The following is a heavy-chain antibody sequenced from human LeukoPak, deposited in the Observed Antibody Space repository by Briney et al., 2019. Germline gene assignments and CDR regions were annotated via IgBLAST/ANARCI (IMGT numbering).Heavy chain of an antibody. CDR2: ISSSSSYT. Sequence: PGGSLRLSCAASGFTFSDYYMSWIRQAPGKGLEWVSYISSSSSYTNYADSVKGRFTISRDNAKDSLYLQMNSLRAEDTAVYYCARDKKRFEYRSSYYYYYGMDVWGQGTTVTVSS. D-gene: IGHD6-6*01. J-gene: IGHJ6*02. CDR1: GFTFSDYY. CDR3: ARDKKRFEYRSSYYYYYGMDV. V-gene: IGHV3-11*06.